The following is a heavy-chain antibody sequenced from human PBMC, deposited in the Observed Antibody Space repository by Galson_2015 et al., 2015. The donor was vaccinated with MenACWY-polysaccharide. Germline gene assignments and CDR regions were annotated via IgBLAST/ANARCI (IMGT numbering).Heavy chain of an antibody. V-gene: IGHV3-7*01. D-gene: IGHD3-10*01. CDR2: IKEDGSEK. CDR3: AKDRPELWFG. Sequence: SLRLSCAASGFTFSTSWMTWVRQAPGKGLEWVANIKEDGSEKYYVDSVKGRFTISRDNSKNTLYLQMNSLRPEDTAVYYCAKDRPELWFGGGQGTLVTVSS. J-gene: IGHJ4*02. CDR1: GFTFSTSW.